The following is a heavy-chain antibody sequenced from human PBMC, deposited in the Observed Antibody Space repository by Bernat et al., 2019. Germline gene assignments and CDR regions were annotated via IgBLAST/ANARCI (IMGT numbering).Heavy chain of an antibody. CDR3: AKAEYSSSSRHFDY. CDR1: GLTFSSFW. CDR2: VNGDGSST. J-gene: IGHJ4*02. D-gene: IGHD6-6*01. V-gene: IGHV3-74*01. Sequence: EVQLVESGGGLVQPGGSLRLSCAASGLTFSSFWMHWVRQAPGKGLVWVSRVNGDGSSTSYADSVKGRFTISRDNAKNTLYLQMKRLRAEDTAVYYCAKAEYSSSSRHFDYWGQGTLVTVSS.